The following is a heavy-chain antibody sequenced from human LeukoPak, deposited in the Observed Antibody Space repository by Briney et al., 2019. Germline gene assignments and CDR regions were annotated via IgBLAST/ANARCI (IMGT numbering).Heavy chain of an antibody. CDR1: GYTFTSYA. V-gene: IGHV7-4-1*02. D-gene: IGHD4-17*01. J-gene: IGHJ6*02. CDR3: ARAPLGLRGLYYYYGMDV. CDR2: INSNTGNP. Sequence: PGGSLRLSCAASGYTFTSYAMNWVRQAPGQGLEWMGWINSNTGNPTYAQGFTGRFAFSLDTSVSTAYLQISSLKAEDTAVYYCARAPLGLRGLYYYYGMDVWGQGTTVTVSS.